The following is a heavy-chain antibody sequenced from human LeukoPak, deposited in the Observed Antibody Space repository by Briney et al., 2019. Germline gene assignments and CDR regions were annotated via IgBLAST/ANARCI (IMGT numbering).Heavy chain of an antibody. V-gene: IGHV3-23*01. CDR1: GFTFSTNP. CDR2: ISPDNT. Sequence: EGSIRVSGAASGFTFSTNPMSWHRQAPGKGLEWVSAISPDNTYYADSVKGRLTISRDDSENTVYLQMNSPRAEDTARYYCVKEHVDRAFTRSFEIWGQGTVVTVSS. D-gene: IGHD3-10*01. J-gene: IGHJ3*02. CDR3: VKEHVDRAFTRSFEI.